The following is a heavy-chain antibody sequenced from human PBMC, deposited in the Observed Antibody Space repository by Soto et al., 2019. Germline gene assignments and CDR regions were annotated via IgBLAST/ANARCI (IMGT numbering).Heavy chain of an antibody. Sequence: PGGSLRLSCAASGFTFSSYDMHWVRQATGKGLEWVSAIGTAGDTYYPGSVKGRFTISRENAKNSLYLQMNSLRAGDTAVHYCARVGYSGSYHAFDIWGQGTMVTVSS. CDR2: IGTAGDT. CDR1: GFTFSSYD. D-gene: IGHD1-26*01. CDR3: ARVGYSGSYHAFDI. J-gene: IGHJ3*02. V-gene: IGHV3-13*01.